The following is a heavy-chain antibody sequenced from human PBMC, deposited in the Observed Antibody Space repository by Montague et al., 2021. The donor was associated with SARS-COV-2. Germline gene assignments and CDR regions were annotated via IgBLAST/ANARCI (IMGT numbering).Heavy chain of an antibody. V-gene: IGHV3-74*01. D-gene: IGHD3-9*01. CDR1: GFTFSSYW. CDR2: INSDGSST. CDR3: AVDDILTGYYNEYGMDV. Sequence: SLRLSCAASGFTFSSYWMHWVRQAPGKGLVWVSRINSDGSSTSYADSVKGRFTISRDNAKITLYPQMNSLRAEDTAVYYCAVDDILTGYYNEYGMDVWGQGTTVTVSS. J-gene: IGHJ6*02.